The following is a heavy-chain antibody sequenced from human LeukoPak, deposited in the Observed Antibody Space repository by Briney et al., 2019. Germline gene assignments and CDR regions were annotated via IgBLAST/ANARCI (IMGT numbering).Heavy chain of an antibody. CDR3: ARDAFGGDSFET. CDR2: TYAKTGAT. CDR1: GYTFTDNY. V-gene: IGHV1-2*06. Sequence: GASLKVSCKASGYTFTDNYIHWVRQAPGQGLERLGRTYAKTGATKNAQKFQGRVTMARDTSINTAYMDLYSLNSDDTAVYYCARDAFGGDSFETWGQGTMVTVSS. J-gene: IGHJ3*02. D-gene: IGHD3-10*01.